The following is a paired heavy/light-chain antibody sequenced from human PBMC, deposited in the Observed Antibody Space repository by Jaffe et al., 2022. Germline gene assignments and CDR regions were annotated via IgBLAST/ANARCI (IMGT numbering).Heavy chain of an antibody. J-gene: IGHJ4*02. D-gene: IGHD2-15*01. CDR2: IRSKTNNYAT. V-gene: IGHV3-73*02. CDR1: GFTFSDFT. Sequence: EVQLVESGGNLVQPGGSLKLSCAASGFTFSDFTIHWVRQASGKGLEWVGRIRSKTNNYATAYAASVKGRFTISRDDSSNTAYLQLTSLKTEDTAVYYCARRRIGDCRGSSCYSFAYWGQGTLVTVSS. CDR3: ARRRIGDCRGSSCYSFAY.
Light chain of an antibody. V-gene: IGLV1-51*01. CDR3: GTWDSSLSACV. J-gene: IGLJ1*01. CDR2: DNN. Sequence: QSVLTQPPSVSAAPGQKVTISCSGSISNIGDNYVSWYQQFPGTAPKLLIYDNNERLSGIPDRFSGSKSGTSATLGITGLQTGDEADYYCGTWDSSLSACVFGTGTKVSVL. CDR1: ISNIGDNY.